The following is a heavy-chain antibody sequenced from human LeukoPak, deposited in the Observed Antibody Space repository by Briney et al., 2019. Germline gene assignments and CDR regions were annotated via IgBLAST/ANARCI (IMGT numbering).Heavy chain of an antibody. CDR1: GFTFSSYS. CDR2: ISSSSSTI. Sequence: GGSLRLSCAASGFTFSSYSMNWVRQAPGKGLEWVSYISSSSSTIYYADSVKGRFTISRDNAKNSLYLQMNSLRAEDTAVYYRAREGSQSSYGGYVVDYWGQGTLVTVSS. D-gene: IGHD5-12*01. J-gene: IGHJ4*02. CDR3: AREGSQSSYGGYVVDY. V-gene: IGHV3-48*01.